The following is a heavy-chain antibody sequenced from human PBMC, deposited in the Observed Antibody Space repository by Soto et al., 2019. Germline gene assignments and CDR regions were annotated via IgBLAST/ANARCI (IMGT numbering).Heavy chain of an antibody. Sequence: QVQLVQSGAEVRKPGASVTVSCRSSGDSFNDYYIHWVRQAPGQGFEWMGWINPHGGVTKYAQKFQGWVIMTRDTSISTVYMQLSRLRSDDTAVYYCARESGGATATLAYYYFYMDVWGTGTTVTVSS. J-gene: IGHJ6*03. CDR2: INPHGGVT. D-gene: IGHD5-12*01. V-gene: IGHV1-2*04. CDR1: GDSFNDYY. CDR3: ARESGGATATLAYYYFYMDV.